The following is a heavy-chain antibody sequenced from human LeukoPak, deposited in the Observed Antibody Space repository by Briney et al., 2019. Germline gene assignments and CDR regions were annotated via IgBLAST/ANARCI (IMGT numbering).Heavy chain of an antibody. CDR1: GYTFTSYA. J-gene: IGHJ4*02. CDR3: ARDSWFGELFPNYFDY. V-gene: IGHV7-4-1*02. Sequence: GAPVKVSCKASGYTFTSYAMNWVRQAPGQGLEWMGWINTNTGNPTYAQGFTGRFVFSLDTSVSTAYLQISSLKAEDTAVYYCARDSWFGELFPNYFDYWGQGTLVTVSS. CDR2: INTNTGNP. D-gene: IGHD3-10*01.